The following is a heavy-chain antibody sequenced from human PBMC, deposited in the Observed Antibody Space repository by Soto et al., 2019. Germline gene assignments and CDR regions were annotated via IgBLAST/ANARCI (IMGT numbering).Heavy chain of an antibody. V-gene: IGHV2-26*04. D-gene: IGHD6-13*01. CDR2: IFSNDEK. CDR1: GFSLSNAGLG. CDR3: ASTYSTSWYWFDP. Sequence: QVTVKESGPVLVKPTETLTLTCTVSGFSLSNAGLGVSWIRQPPGKALEWLAHIFSNDEKSYSTSLKSMLTISKDTSKSQVVLTMTNMDPVDTATYYCASTYSTSWYWFDPWGQGTLVTVSS. J-gene: IGHJ5*02.